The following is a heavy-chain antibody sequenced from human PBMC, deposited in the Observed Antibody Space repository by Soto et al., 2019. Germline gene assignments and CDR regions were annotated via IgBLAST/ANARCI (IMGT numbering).Heavy chain of an antibody. CDR1: GGTYSSYT. V-gene: IGHV1-69*02. CDR2: IIPILGIA. J-gene: IGHJ5*02. Sequence: ASGKVSSKASGGTYSSYTISWVRQAPGQGLEWMGRIIPILGIANYAQKFQGRVTITADKSTSTAYMELSSLRSEDTAVYYCARGTRAYYYDSSGRRDIDPWGQGTLDTVSA. D-gene: IGHD3-22*01. CDR3: ARGTRAYYYDSSGRRDIDP.